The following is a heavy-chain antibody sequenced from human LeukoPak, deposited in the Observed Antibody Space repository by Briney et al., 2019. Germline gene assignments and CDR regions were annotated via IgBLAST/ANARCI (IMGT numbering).Heavy chain of an antibody. J-gene: IGHJ4*02. CDR3: ARGGGQLWPIYYFGY. Sequence: GGSLRLSCAASGFTFDDYAMHWVRQAPEKGLEWVSLISWDGGSTYYADSVKGRFTISRDNSKNSLYLQMNSLIAEDTALCYCARGGGQLWPIYYFGYWGQGTLVIVSS. V-gene: IGHV3-43D*03. CDR1: GFTFDDYA. CDR2: ISWDGGST. D-gene: IGHD5-18*01.